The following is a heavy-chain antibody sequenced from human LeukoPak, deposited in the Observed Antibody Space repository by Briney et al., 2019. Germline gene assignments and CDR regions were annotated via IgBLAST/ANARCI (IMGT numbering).Heavy chain of an antibody. D-gene: IGHD2-2*01. CDR3: ARFVPAAPPAFDY. V-gene: IGHV3-21*01. CDR2: ISSSSSYI. Sequence: KTGGSLRLSCAASGFTFSSYSMNWVRQAPGKGLEWVSSISSSSSYIYYADSVKGRFTISRDNAKNSLYLQMNSLRAEDTAVYYCARFVPAAPPAFDYWGQGTLVTVSS. CDR1: GFTFSSYS. J-gene: IGHJ4*02.